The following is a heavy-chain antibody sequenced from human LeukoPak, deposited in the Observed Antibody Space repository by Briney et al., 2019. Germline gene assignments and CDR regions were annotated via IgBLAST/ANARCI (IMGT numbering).Heavy chain of an antibody. CDR3: AGGFYSGSFDP. Sequence: PGGSLRLSCAPSGFTFSRYWVAWVRQARGGGREWVANIKQEGSEKYYMDSVKGRLPLSRDNAKNSLFLQMNSLRAEDTDVYYCAGGFYSGSFDPWGQGSLVTVSS. V-gene: IGHV3-7*02. J-gene: IGHJ5*02. CDR1: GFTFSRYW. D-gene: IGHD1-26*01. CDR2: IKQEGSEK.